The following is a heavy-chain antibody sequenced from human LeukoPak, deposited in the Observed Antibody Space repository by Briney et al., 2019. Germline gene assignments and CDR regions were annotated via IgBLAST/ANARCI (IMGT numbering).Heavy chain of an antibody. V-gene: IGHV3-30-3*01. D-gene: IGHD3-16*01. CDR1: GFTFSSYA. CDR2: ISYDGSNK. CDR3: ARDSPLGGVDY. Sequence: GGSLRLSCAATGFTFSSYAMHWVRQAPGKGLEWVAVISYDGSNKYYADSVKGRSTISRDSSKNTLYLQMNSLRAEDTAVYYCARDSPLGGVDYWGQGTLVTVSS. J-gene: IGHJ4*02.